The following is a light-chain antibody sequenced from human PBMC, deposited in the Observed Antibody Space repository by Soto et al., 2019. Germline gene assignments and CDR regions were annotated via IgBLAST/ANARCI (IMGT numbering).Light chain of an antibody. CDR1: SSDVGAYDL. J-gene: IGLJ3*02. Sequence: QSALTQPASVSGSPGQAITISCTGTSSDVGAYDLVSWYQQHPGTAPKLIIYEVTKRPSGVSDRFSGSKSGNTASLTVSGLQAEDEAHYYCSSFTSYTTGVFGGGTKLTVL. CDR2: EVT. CDR3: SSFTSYTTGV. V-gene: IGLV2-14*02.